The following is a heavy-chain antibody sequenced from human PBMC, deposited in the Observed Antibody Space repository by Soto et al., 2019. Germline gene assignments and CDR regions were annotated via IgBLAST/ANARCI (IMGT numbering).Heavy chain of an antibody. V-gene: IGHV4-31*03. J-gene: IGHJ4*03. D-gene: IGHD2-15*01. Sequence: SETLSLTCTVSGGSISSGGYYWSWIRQHPGKGLEWIGYIYYSGSTYYNPSLKSRVTISVDTSKNQFSLKLSSVTAADTAVYYCASLGRDCSSGSCFDFENWGQGTMVTVSS. CDR3: ASLGRDCSSGSCFDFEN. CDR1: GGSISSGGYY. CDR2: IYYSGST.